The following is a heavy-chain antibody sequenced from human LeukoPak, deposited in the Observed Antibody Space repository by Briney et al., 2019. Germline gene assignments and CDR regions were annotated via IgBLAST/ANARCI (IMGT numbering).Heavy chain of an antibody. D-gene: IGHD2-2*02. Sequence: SETLSLTCTVSGGSISSGGYYWSWIRQHPGKGLEWIGYIYYGGSTYYNPSLKSRVTISVDTSKNQFSLKLSSVTAADTAVYYCARRGPSGYCSSTSCYTSDAFDIWGQGTMVTVSS. V-gene: IGHV4-31*03. CDR2: IYYGGST. CDR3: ARRGPSGYCSSTSCYTSDAFDI. J-gene: IGHJ3*02. CDR1: GGSISSGGYY.